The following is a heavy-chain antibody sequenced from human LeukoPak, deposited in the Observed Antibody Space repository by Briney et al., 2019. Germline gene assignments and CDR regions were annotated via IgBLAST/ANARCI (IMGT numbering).Heavy chain of an antibody. CDR1: GYTFTTHD. D-gene: IGHD7-27*01. CDR2: MSPNSGDT. CDR3: VRPPPNWGFDN. Sequence: GASVKVSCRASGYTFTTHDINWVRQATGQGLEWMGWMSPNSGDTGYAQKFQGRVTMTSDSSISTAFMELSSLRSEDTAIYYCVRPPPNWGFDNGGKEPLVTVSS. J-gene: IGHJ4*02. V-gene: IGHV1-8*01.